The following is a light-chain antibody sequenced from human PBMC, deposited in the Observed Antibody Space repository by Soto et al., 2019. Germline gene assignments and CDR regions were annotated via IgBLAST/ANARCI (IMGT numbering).Light chain of an antibody. CDR2: DVT. V-gene: IGLV2-14*01. CDR1: SSDIGGYNY. CDR3: SSFTSSYTVL. J-gene: IGLJ3*02. Sequence: QSALTQPASVSGSPGQSISISCTGTSSDIGGYNYVSWYQQHPGKAPKLMIYDVTTRPSGVSNRFSGSKSGNTASLTISGLQAEDEADYYCSSFTSSYTVLFGGGTQLTVL.